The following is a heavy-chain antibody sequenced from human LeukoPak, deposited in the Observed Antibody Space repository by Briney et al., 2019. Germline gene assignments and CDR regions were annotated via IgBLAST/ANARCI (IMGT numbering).Heavy chain of an antibody. J-gene: IGHJ5*02. CDR1: GYTFSDYF. V-gene: IGHV1-2*06. D-gene: IGHD2-21*01. CDR3: ARGISGGFDL. CDR2: VNPNSGDT. Sequence: ASVRVSCKASGYTFSDYFIHWVRQAPGHGLQWMGRVNPNSGDTNYIQKFRGRVTMTRDTSISTVYMEVNSLRSDDTAIFYCARGISGGFDLWGQGTLVTVSS.